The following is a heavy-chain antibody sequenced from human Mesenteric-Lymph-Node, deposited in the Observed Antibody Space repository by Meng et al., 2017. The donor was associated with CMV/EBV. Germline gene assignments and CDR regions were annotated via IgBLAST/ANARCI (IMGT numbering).Heavy chain of an antibody. D-gene: IGHD3-16*01. J-gene: IGHJ4*02. Sequence: LTCTFSGVSLSTSGVGVGWVRQPPGKALEWLALVYWDDDERYSPSMKTRLTITKDTAKNQVVLTMTNMDPVDTATYYCAHLIRGIMSFWGQGILVTVSS. CDR2: VYWDDDE. CDR3: AHLIRGIMSF. CDR1: GVSLSTSGVG. V-gene: IGHV2-5*02.